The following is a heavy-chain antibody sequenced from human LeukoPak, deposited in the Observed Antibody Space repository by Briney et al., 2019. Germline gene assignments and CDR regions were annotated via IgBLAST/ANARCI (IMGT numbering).Heavy chain of an antibody. Sequence: ASVKVSCKASGYAFANYDINWVRQATGQGFEWIGKVNPNSGNTAYDQKFQGRVSVTRDTSISTVYMEVNSLRSEDTAMYYCARGRCVGSPNCYYFDSWGQGTLVTVSS. CDR2: VNPNSGNT. V-gene: IGHV1-8*01. J-gene: IGHJ4*02. CDR1: GYAFANYD. D-gene: IGHD2-2*01. CDR3: ARGRCVGSPNCYYFDS.